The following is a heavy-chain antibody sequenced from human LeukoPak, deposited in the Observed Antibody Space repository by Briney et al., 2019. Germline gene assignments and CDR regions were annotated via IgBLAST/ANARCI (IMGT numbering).Heavy chain of an antibody. V-gene: IGHV1-18*01. Sequence: ASVKVSCKASGYTFTSYGISWVRPAPGQGLEWMGWISAYNGNTNYAQKLQGRVTMTTDTSTSTAYMELRSLRSDDTAVYYCARQRSGWSYYYYMDVWGKGTTVTVSS. J-gene: IGHJ6*03. CDR1: GYTFTSYG. CDR3: ARQRSGWSYYYYMDV. CDR2: ISAYNGNT. D-gene: IGHD6-19*01.